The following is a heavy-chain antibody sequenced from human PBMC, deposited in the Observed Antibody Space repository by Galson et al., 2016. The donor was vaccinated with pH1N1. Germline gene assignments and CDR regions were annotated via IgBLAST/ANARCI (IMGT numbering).Heavy chain of an antibody. CDR1: GFAISSYW. J-gene: IGHJ4*02. CDR3: ARDVGRSGGY. V-gene: IGHV3-7*01. CDR2: IKQDGSEK. Sequence: SLRLSCAASGFAISSYWMTWVRQAPGKGLEWVANIKQDGSEKYYVDSVKGRFAISRDNAKNLLYLQMNSLRAEETAVYYCARDVGRSGGYWGQGVVVTVSS. D-gene: IGHD3-3*01.